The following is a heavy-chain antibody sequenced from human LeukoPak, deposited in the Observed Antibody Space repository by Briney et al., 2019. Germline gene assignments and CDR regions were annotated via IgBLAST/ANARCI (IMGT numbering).Heavy chain of an antibody. D-gene: IGHD2-2*01. CDR1: GFTFSSYW. CDR3: ARDLVSLGVVVPAAPLDY. V-gene: IGHV3-7*01. CDR2: IKQDGSEK. Sequence: GGSLRLSCAASGFTFSSYWMSWVRQATGKALEWVANIKQDGSEKYYVDSVKGRFTISRDNAKNSLYLQMNSLRAEDTAVYYCARDLVSLGVVVPAAPLDYWGQGTLVTVSS. J-gene: IGHJ4*02.